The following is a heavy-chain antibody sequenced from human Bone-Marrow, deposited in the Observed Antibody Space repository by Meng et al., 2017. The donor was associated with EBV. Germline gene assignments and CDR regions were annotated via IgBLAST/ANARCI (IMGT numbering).Heavy chain of an antibody. CDR3: ARQDSSKAPGWK. CDR1: GYSFTSYW. J-gene: IGHJ4*02. D-gene: IGHD1-1*01. CDR2: VYPGDSDI. V-gene: IGHV5-51*01. Sequence: XVQLVQSGPXVKKSGESLKISCKASGYSFTSYWIAWVRQMPGKGLEWMGIVYPGDSDIRYSPSFQGQVTISADKSISTVYLQWSSLKASDTAMYYCARQDSSKAPGWKWGQGTLVTVSS.